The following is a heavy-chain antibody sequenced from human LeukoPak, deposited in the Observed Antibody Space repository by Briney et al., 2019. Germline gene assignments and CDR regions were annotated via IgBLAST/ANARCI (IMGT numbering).Heavy chain of an antibody. Sequence: ASVKVSCKASGCTFASYDINWVRQAPGQGLEWMGWMNPDSTNTGYAQKFQGRVTMTRDTSMSTAYMELSSLTSEDTAVYYCARVPSLGYCSGGSCYRFDHWGQGTLVAVSS. V-gene: IGHV1-8*01. CDR3: ARVPSLGYCSGGSCYRFDH. CDR1: GCTFASYD. J-gene: IGHJ4*02. D-gene: IGHD2-15*01. CDR2: MNPDSTNT.